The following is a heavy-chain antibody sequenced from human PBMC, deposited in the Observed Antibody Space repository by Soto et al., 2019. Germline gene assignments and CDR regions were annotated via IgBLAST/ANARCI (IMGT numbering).Heavy chain of an antibody. J-gene: IGHJ5*02. CDR3: AKLQDYIVVVPAAMPPGSVNWFDP. Sequence: GGSLRLSWAASGFTFSSYAMSWVRQAPGKGLEWVSAISGSGGSTYYADSVKGRFTISRDNSKNTLYLQMNSLRAEDTAVYYCAKLQDYIVVVPAAMPPGSVNWFDPWGQGTLFTVSS. CDR1: GFTFSSYA. V-gene: IGHV3-23*01. D-gene: IGHD2-2*01. CDR2: ISGSGGST.